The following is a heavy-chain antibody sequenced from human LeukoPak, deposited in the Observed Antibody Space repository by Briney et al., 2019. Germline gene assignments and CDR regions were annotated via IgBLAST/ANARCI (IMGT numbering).Heavy chain of an antibody. V-gene: IGHV3-23*01. CDR1: GFTFSSYA. J-gene: IGHJ4*02. CDR3: AKDRSFGVVGYFDY. Sequence: GGSLRLSCAASGFTFSSYAMSWVRQAPGKGLEWVAAISGSGGSTYYADSVKGRFTISRDNSKNTLYLQMNSLRAEDTAVYYCAKDRSFGVVGYFDYWGQGTLVTVSS. CDR2: ISGSGGST. D-gene: IGHD3-3*01.